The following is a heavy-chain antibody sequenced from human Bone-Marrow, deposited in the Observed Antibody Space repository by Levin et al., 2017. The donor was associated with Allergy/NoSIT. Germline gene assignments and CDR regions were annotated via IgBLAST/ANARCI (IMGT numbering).Heavy chain of an antibody. CDR3: AEDPSSGGGGAGPGGW. CDR2: ISYDGSNK. J-gene: IGHJ4*02. CDR1: GFTFSNYG. D-gene: IGHD2-21*01. V-gene: IGHV3-30*18. Sequence: GGSLRLSCAASGFTFSNYGMHWVRQAPGKGLEWVALISYDGSNKYYADSVKGRFTISRDNSKNTLYLQMNSLRAEDTAVYYWAEDPSSGGGGAGPGGWWGRGTLVTVSS.